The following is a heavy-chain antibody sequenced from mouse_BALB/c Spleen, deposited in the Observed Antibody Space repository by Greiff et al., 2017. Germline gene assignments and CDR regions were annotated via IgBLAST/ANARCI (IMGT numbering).Heavy chain of an antibody. V-gene: IGHV1-80*01. J-gene: IGHJ3*01. D-gene: IGHD2-10*02. CDR3: ARGGYGNYVDWFAY. CDR1: GYAFSSYW. CDR2: IYPGDGDT. Sequence: VQLQQSGAELVRPGSSVKISCKASGYAFSSYWMNWVKQRPGQGLEWIGQIYPGDGDTNYNGKFKGKATLTADKSSSTAYMQLSSLTSEDSAVYFCARGGYGNYVDWFAYWGQGTLVTVSA.